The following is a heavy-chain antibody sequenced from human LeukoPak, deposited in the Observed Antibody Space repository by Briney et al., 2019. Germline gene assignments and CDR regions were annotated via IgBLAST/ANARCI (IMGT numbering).Heavy chain of an antibody. D-gene: IGHD3-10*01. CDR3: ARGGTYYGPFDY. V-gene: IGHV3-21*01. CDR1: GFTFSSYG. Sequence: PGGSLRLSCAASGFTFSSYGVSWVRQAPGKGLEWVSSISSSSSYIYYADSVKGRFTISRDNAKNSLFLQMNNLRAEDTAVYYCARGGTYYGPFDYWGQGNLVTVSS. J-gene: IGHJ4*02. CDR2: ISSSSSYI.